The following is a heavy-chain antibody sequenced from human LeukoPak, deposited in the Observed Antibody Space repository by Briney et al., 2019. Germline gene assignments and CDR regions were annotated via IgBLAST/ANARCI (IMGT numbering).Heavy chain of an antibody. Sequence: ASVKVSCKASGYTFTGYYMHWVRQAPGQGLEWMGWINPNSGGTNYAQKFQGRVTMTRDTSISTAYMELSRLRSDDTAVYYCARDNIAGGRFGELWIPYNWFDPWGQGTLVTVSS. D-gene: IGHD3-10*01. CDR1: GYTFTGYY. CDR3: ARDNIAGGRFGELWIPYNWFDP. CDR2: INPNSGGT. J-gene: IGHJ5*02. V-gene: IGHV1-2*02.